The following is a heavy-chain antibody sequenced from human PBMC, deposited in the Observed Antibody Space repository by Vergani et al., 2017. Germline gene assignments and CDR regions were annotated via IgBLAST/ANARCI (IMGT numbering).Heavy chain of an antibody. V-gene: IGHV3-23*04. J-gene: IGHJ4*02. D-gene: IGHD5-12*01. CDR3: AKAAVTTISLFDY. CDR2: ISGSGGST. CDR1: GFTFSSNA. Sequence: VHLVESGGGVVQPGRSLRLSCVASGFTFSSNAMSWVRQAPGKGLEWVSSISGSGGSTYYADSVKGRFTISRDNPKNTLYLQMNSLRAEDSAIYYCAKAAVTTISLFDYWGQGTLVTVSS.